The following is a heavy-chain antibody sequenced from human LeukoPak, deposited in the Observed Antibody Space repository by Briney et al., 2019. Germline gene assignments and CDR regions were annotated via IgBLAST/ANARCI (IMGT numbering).Heavy chain of an antibody. D-gene: IGHD6-19*01. CDR3: TRLTGIAVAGTDY. CDR2: IRSKANSYAT. J-gene: IGHJ4*02. V-gene: IGHV3-73*01. Sequence: PGGSLRLSCAASGFTFSGSAMHWVRQASGKGLEWVGRIRSKANSYATAYAASVEGRFTISRDDSKNTAYLQMNSLKTEDTAVYYCTRLTGIAVAGTDYWGQGTLVTVSS. CDR1: GFTFSGSA.